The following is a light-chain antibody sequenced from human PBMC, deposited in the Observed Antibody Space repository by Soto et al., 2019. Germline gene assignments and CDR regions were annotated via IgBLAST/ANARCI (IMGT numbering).Light chain of an antibody. CDR2: SNS. Sequence: QSVLTQPPSASGTPGQRVTISCFGSSSNIGRNTVNWYQQLPGTAPKLLIYSNSQRPSGVPVRFSGSKSGTSASLAISGLQSEDEADYYCAARDDRLYVFGTGTKLTVL. J-gene: IGLJ1*01. CDR1: SSNIGRNT. CDR3: AARDDRLYV. V-gene: IGLV1-44*01.